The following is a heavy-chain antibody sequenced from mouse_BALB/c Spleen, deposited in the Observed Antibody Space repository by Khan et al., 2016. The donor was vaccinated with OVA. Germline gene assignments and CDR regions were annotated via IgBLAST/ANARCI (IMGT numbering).Heavy chain of an antibody. CDR2: ISYSGNT. CDR3: ARICGGDFDY. CDR1: GYSITSDYA. J-gene: IGHJ2*01. Sequence: EVKLEESGPGLVKPSQSLSLTCTVTGYSITSDYAWNWIRQFPGNKLEWMGFISYSGNTNYNPSLKSRISITRDTSKNQFFLQLTSVTTEDTATYYGARICGGDFDYWGQGTTLTVSS. V-gene: IGHV3-2*02.